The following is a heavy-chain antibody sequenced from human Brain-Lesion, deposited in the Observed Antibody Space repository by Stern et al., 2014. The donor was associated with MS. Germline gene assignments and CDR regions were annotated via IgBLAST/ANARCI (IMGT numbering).Heavy chain of an antibody. V-gene: IGHV4-39*02. Sequence: VQLVESGPGLVKPSETLSLTCTVAGGSVSSTSYAWAWIRQPPGKGLEWIGTIYYSGNTYYSPSLKSRLTISLDTSKNHSPLQLRFVTAADTAVYYCAGEEDIRYCSGGSCTGNWFDPWGQGTLVTVSS. CDR2: IYYSGNT. CDR1: GGSVSSTSYA. D-gene: IGHD2-15*01. CDR3: AGEEDIRYCSGGSCTGNWFDP. J-gene: IGHJ5*02.